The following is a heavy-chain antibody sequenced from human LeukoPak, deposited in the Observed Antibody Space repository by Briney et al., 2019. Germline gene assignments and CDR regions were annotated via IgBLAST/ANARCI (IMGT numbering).Heavy chain of an antibody. Sequence: GGSLRLSCAASGFTFSSYEMNWVRQAPGKGLEWVSYIRSSGSNIYYADSVKGRFTIPRDNAKNSLYLQMNSLRAEDTAVYYCAREWGSRIDYWGQGTLVTVSS. CDR2: IRSSGSNI. J-gene: IGHJ4*02. V-gene: IGHV3-48*03. CDR1: GFTFSSYE. CDR3: AREWGSRIDY. D-gene: IGHD3-16*01.